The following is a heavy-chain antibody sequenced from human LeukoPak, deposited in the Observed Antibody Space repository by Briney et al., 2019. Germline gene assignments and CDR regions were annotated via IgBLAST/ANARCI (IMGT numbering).Heavy chain of an antibody. Sequence: PGRSLRLSCAASGFTFSSYAMHWVRQAPGKGLEWVAVISYDGSNKYYADSVKGRFTISRDNSKNTLYLQMNSLRAEDTAVYYCARLTTEYYYFDYWGQGTLVTVSS. CDR1: GFTFSSYA. V-gene: IGHV3-30-3*01. CDR2: ISYDGSNK. J-gene: IGHJ4*02. CDR3: ARLTTEYYYFDY. D-gene: IGHD2/OR15-2a*01.